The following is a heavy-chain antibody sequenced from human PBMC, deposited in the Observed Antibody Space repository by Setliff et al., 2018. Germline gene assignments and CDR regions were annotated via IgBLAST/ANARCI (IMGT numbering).Heavy chain of an antibody. D-gene: IGHD3-10*01. CDR2: IYYSGST. J-gene: IGHJ3*02. Sequence: LRETLSLTCTVSGGSISSSSYYWGWIRQPPGKGLEWIGSIYYSGSTYYNPSLKSRVTISVDTSKNQFSLKLSSVTAADTAVYYCARVGVLWFGELLGAFDIWGQGTMVTVSS. CDR1: GGSISSSSYY. V-gene: IGHV4-39*07. CDR3: ARVGVLWFGELLGAFDI.